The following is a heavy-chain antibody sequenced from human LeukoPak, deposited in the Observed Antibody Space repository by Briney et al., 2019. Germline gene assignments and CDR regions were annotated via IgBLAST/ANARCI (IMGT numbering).Heavy chain of an antibody. D-gene: IGHD6-13*01. CDR2: IRSSGSGT. V-gene: IGHV3-48*04. CDR3: ARELSSWSDYYFDY. J-gene: IGHJ4*02. Sequence: PGGSLRLSCAASGFTFSSFSMNWVRQAPGKGLEWVSYIRSSGSGTDYTGSVKGRFTISRDNAKNSLYLQMNSLRAEDTAVYYCARELSSWSDYYFDYWGQGTLVTVSS. CDR1: GFTFSSFS.